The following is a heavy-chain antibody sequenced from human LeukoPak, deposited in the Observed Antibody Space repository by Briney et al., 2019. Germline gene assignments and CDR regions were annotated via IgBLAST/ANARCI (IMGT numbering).Heavy chain of an antibody. Sequence: KPSETLSLTCAVSEMSFSAYYWNWIRQSPGEGLEWIGEINYGGSTKYTPSLEGRGTILIDTSKNQFSLKLTSVTAADTAVYYCARGFPPGSGSRGSHAFDVWGQGTMVTVSS. V-gene: IGHV4-34*01. CDR1: EMSFSAYY. CDR2: INYGGST. CDR3: ARGFPPGSGSRGSHAFDV. D-gene: IGHD6-19*01. J-gene: IGHJ3*01.